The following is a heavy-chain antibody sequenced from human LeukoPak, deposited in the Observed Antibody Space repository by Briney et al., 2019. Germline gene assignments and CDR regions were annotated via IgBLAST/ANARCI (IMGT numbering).Heavy chain of an antibody. J-gene: IGHJ4*02. V-gene: IGHV5-51*01. CDR1: GYSFTTYW. Sequence: GESLKISCKGSGYSFTTYWIGWVRQMPGKGLEWVGIIFPGDSNTRYSPSFQGQVTISADKSISTAYLQWSNLKASDTAMFYCARLNTGDYWGQGTLVTVSS. CDR2: IFPGDSNT. D-gene: IGHD1-14*01. CDR3: ARLNTGDY.